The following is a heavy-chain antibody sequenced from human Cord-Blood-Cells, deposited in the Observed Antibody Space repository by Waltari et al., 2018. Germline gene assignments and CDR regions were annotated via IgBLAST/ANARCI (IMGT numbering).Heavy chain of an antibody. J-gene: IGHJ4*02. D-gene: IGHD2-2*01. Sequence: QVQLVQSGAEVKKPGSSVKVSCKASGGTFSSYAISWVRQAPGQGLEWMGRISPILGIANYAQKFQGRVTITADKSTSTAYMELSSLRSEDMAVYYCATSRVPAAIFDYWGQGTLVTVSS. CDR2: ISPILGIA. V-gene: IGHV1-69*09. CDR1: GGTFSSYA. CDR3: ATSRVPAAIFDY.